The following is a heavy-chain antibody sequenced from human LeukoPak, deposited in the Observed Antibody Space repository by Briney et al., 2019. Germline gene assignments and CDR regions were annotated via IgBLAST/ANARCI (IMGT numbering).Heavy chain of an antibody. J-gene: IGHJ6*03. CDR3: ARRAGAAAGYYYYMDV. V-gene: IGHV4-4*07. D-gene: IGHD6-13*01. CDR2: INTSGNT. CDR1: GGSISSYY. Sequence: SETLSLTCTVSGGSISSYYWSWIRQPAGKGLEWIGRINTSGNTNYNPSLKSRVTISVDTSKNQFSLKLSSVTAADTAVYYCARRAGAAAGYYYYMDVWGKGTTVTISS.